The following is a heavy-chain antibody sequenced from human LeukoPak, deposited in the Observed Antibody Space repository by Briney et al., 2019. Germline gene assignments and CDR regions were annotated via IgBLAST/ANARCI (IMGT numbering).Heavy chain of an antibody. D-gene: IGHD2-15*01. CDR1: GGSFSGYY. J-gene: IGHJ4*02. CDR2: INHSGST. Sequence: SETLSLTCAVYGGSFSGYYWSWIRQPPGKGLEWIGEINHSGSTNYNPSLKSRVTISVDTSKNQFSLKLSSVTAADTAVYYRARNSYCSGGSCYSPLDYWGQGTLVTVSS. V-gene: IGHV4-34*01. CDR3: ARNSYCSGGSCYSPLDY.